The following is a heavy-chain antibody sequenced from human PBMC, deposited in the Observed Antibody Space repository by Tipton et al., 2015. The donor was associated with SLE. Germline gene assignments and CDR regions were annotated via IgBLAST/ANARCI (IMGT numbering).Heavy chain of an antibody. V-gene: IGHV4-39*01. CDR2: IYYSGST. CDR1: GGSISRSSSF. J-gene: IGHJ4*02. Sequence: LRLSCTVSGGSISRSSSFWDWIRQPPGKGLEWIATIYYSGSTYYNPSLKSRVTISVDTSKNQYSLKLTSVTAADTAVYYCASPIYDFWSGYNPNWGQGTVVTVSS. CDR3: ASPIYDFWSGYNPN. D-gene: IGHD3-3*01.